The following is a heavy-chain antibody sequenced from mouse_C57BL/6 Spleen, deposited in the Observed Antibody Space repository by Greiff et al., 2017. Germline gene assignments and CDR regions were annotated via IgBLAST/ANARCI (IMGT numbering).Heavy chain of an antibody. CDR1: GYTFTDYN. CDR3: AREGTGTDAMDY. D-gene: IGHD4-1*01. V-gene: IGHV1-22*01. CDR2: INPNNGGT. Sequence: EVQLQQSGPELVKPGASVKMSCKASGYTFTDYNMHWVKQSHGKSLEWIGYINPNNGGTSYNQKFKGKATLTVNKSSSTAYMELRSLTSEDSAVYYCAREGTGTDAMDYWGQGTPVTVSS. J-gene: IGHJ4*01.